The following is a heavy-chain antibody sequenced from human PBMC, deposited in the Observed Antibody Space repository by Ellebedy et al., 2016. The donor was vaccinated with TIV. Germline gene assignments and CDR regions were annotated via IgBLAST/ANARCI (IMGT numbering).Heavy chain of an antibody. V-gene: IGHV3-30-3*01. CDR3: ARASSGFDL. D-gene: IGHD6-19*01. J-gene: IGHJ2*01. CDR2: ILYDGSNK. CDR1: GFTFSSYA. Sequence: GESLKISCAASGFTFSSYAMHWVRQAPGKGLEWVAVILYDGSNKYYADSVKGRFTISRDNSKNTLYLQMNSLRAEDTAVYYCARASSGFDLWGRGTLVTVSS.